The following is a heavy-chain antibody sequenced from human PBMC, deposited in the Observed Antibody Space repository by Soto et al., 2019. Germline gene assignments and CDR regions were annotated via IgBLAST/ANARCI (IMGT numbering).Heavy chain of an antibody. V-gene: IGHV4-59*01. J-gene: IGHJ4*02. D-gene: IGHD3-16*01. Sequence: QVHLQESGPGLVKPSETLSLTCTVSGGSISGFHWSWIRQPPGKGLEWFGYIHSSGSSNYNPSLERRVTMSVDTSKNQFYLKLSSVTAADTAVYYCARYMSDAGTFYFDYWGQGTLVTASS. CDR1: GGSISGFH. CDR3: ARYMSDAGTFYFDY. CDR2: IHSSGSS.